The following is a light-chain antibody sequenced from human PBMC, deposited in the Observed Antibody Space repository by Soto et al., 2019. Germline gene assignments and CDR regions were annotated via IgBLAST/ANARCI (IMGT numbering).Light chain of an antibody. CDR2: EGS. CDR3: CSYAGSSTHYV. V-gene: IGLV2-23*01. CDR1: SSDVGSYNL. J-gene: IGLJ1*01. Sequence: QSALTQPASGSGAPGQWITISCTGTSSDVGSYNLVSWYQQHPGKAPKLMIYEGSKRPSGVSNRFSGSKSGNTASLTISGLQAEDEADYYCCSYAGSSTHYVFGTGTKVTVL.